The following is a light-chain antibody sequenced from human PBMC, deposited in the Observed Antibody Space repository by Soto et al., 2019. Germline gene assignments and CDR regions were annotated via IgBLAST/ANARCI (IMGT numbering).Light chain of an antibody. CDR2: GAS. Sequence: DIQMTQSPSSVSASVGDRVTITCRASQDIGTWLAWYQQKPGNAPKLLISGASSLQSGVPSRISGSGSGTDFTLTISSLQTEDLANYYCQQANSFPLTFGGGTTVEIK. CDR3: QQANSFPLT. J-gene: IGKJ4*01. CDR1: QDIGTW. V-gene: IGKV1-12*01.